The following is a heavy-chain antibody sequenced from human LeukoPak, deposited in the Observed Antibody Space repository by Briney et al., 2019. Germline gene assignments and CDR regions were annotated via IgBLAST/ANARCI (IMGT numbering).Heavy chain of an antibody. CDR3: ARDGLPHDFDWSPEDY. J-gene: IGHJ4*02. CDR1: GYTFTGYY. D-gene: IGHD3-9*01. V-gene: IGHV1-2*02. Sequence: GASVKVSCKASGYTFTGYYMHWVRQAPGQGLEWMGWINPNSGGTNYAQKFQGRVTMTRDTSISTAYMELSRLRSDDTAVYYCARDGLPHDFDWSPEDYWGQGTLVTVSS. CDR2: INPNSGGT.